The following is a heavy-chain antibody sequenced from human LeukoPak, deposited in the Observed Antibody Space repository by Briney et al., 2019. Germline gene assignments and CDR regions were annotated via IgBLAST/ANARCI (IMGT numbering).Heavy chain of an antibody. CDR2: INNDGST. D-gene: IGHD2-15*01. J-gene: IGHJ4*02. CDR1: GFTFGNYW. V-gene: IGHV3-74*01. CDR3: ARDYCGSIDY. Sequence: GGSLRLSCVASGFTFGNYWMHWVRQAPGKGPVCISRINNDGSTVYADPVTGRFTISRDNARNTLYLQMDNLRAEGTAVYYCARDYCGSIDYWGQGTLVTVSS.